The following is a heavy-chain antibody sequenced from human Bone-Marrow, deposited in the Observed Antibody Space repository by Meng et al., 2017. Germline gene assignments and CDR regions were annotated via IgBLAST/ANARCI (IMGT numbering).Heavy chain of an antibody. CDR2: IWYDGSNK. CDR3: ARDGDY. J-gene: IGHJ4*02. CDR1: GFSFSSYG. V-gene: IGHV3-33*01. Sequence: GRLGGAWGAWLSLGSSWMLSGEASGFSFSSYGRDWVRQAPGKGLEWVAVIWYDGSNKYYADSVKGRFTISRDNSKNTLYLQMNSLRAEDTAVYYCARDGDYWGQGTLVTVSS.